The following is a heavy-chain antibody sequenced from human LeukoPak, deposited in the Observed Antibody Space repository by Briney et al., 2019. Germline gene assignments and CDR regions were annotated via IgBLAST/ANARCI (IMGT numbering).Heavy chain of an antibody. CDR2: ISSSSSTI. CDR3: ARGVVVTAMDLYYFDY. CDR1: GFTFSSYS. Sequence: GGSLRLSCAASGFTFSSYSINWVRQAPGKGLEWVSYISSSSSTIYYADSVKGRFTISRDNAKNSLYLQMNRLRAEDTAVYYCARGVVVTAMDLYYFDYWGQGTLVTVSS. D-gene: IGHD2-21*02. J-gene: IGHJ4*02. V-gene: IGHV3-48*01.